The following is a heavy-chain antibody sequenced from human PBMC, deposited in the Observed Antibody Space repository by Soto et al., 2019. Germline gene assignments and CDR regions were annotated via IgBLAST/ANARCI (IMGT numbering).Heavy chain of an antibody. CDR2: NYYSGIT. J-gene: IGHJ6*02. D-gene: IGHD6-6*01. Sequence: QVQLQESGPGLVKPSQTLSLTCTVSGGSISSGGYYWTRIRQHPGKGLEWIGYNYYSGITYYNPSLNSRVTISLDTSKNQFSLKLSSVTAADTAVYYCARGSSIAGLYYGMDVWGQGTTVTVSS. CDR1: GGSISSGGYY. V-gene: IGHV4-31*03. CDR3: ARGSSIAGLYYGMDV.